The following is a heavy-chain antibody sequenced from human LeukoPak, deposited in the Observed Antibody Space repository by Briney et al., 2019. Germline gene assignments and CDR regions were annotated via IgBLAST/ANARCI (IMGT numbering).Heavy chain of an antibody. J-gene: IGHJ3*02. D-gene: IGHD1-14*01. Sequence: PGGSLRLSCAASGFTFSSYAMSWVRQAPGKGPEWVSAISGSGGSTYYADSVKGRFTISRDNSKNTLYLQMNSLRAEDTAVYYCAKDLDTPEGRTGDAFDIWGQGTMVTVSS. V-gene: IGHV3-23*01. CDR2: ISGSGGST. CDR1: GFTFSSYA. CDR3: AKDLDTPEGRTGDAFDI.